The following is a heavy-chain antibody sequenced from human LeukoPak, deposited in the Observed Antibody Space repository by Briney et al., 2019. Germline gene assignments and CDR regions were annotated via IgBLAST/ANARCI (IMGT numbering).Heavy chain of an antibody. V-gene: IGHV4-39*01. Sequence: PSDTLSHTCTLSGGPISITSYHCRWIRQPPGKGLEGIGTIYYRGSTYYHPSLKSRVTISVDTSNNQSSLKLSSVTAADTAVYYCAGSSSWYYFDSWGQGTLVTVSS. D-gene: IGHD6-13*01. CDR2: IYYRGST. CDR1: GGPISITSYH. J-gene: IGHJ4*02. CDR3: AGSSSWYYFDS.